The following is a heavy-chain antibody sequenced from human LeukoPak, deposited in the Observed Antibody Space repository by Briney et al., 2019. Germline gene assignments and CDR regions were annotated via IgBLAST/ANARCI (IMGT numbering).Heavy chain of an antibody. J-gene: IGHJ4*02. CDR3: ARGSSIAVAGTGYYFDY. D-gene: IGHD6-19*01. Sequence: SETLSLTCAVYGGSFSGYYWSWIRQPPGRGLEWIGEINHSGGTNYNPSLKSRVTISVDRSKNQFSLKLSSLTAADTAVYYCARGSSIAVAGTGYYFDYWGQGTLVTVSS. V-gene: IGHV4-34*01. CDR2: INHSGGT. CDR1: GGSFSGYY.